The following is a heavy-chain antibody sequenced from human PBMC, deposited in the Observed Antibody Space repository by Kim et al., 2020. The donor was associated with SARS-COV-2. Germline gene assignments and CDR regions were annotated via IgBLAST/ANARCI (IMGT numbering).Heavy chain of an antibody. J-gene: IGHJ3*02. CDR2: IGIAGEI. V-gene: IGHV3-13*01. Sequence: GGSLRLSCAASGFTCSGHDMHWVRQATGKGLEWVSAIGIAGEIYYGGSVKGRFTISRDNAKNSLYLQMNSLRDGDTAIYYCARVHRSSYDIWGQGTMVTVSS. CDR3: ARVHRSSYDI. CDR1: GFTCSGHD.